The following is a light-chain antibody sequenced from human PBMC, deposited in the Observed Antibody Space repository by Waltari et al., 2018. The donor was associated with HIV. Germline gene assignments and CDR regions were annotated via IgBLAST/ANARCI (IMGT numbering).Light chain of an antibody. Sequence: NFLLTQPHSVSESPGKTVTISCTRSSGSIAIHYVQWSQQLPGTSPTTVIYKDDQRPSGVPDRFSGSIDSSSNSASLTISGLRTEDEADYYCQSYDNENPVLFGGGTKLTVL. J-gene: IGLJ2*01. CDR3: QSYDNENPVL. CDR2: KDD. CDR1: SGSIAIHY. V-gene: IGLV6-57*01.